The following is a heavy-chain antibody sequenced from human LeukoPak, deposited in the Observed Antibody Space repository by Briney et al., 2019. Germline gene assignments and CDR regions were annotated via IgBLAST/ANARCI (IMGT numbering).Heavy chain of an antibody. V-gene: IGHV3-21*05. CDR3: AREHRAFDI. J-gene: IGHJ3*02. CDR1: GFTFSSYW. Sequence: GGSLRLSCAASGFTFSSYWMSWVRQAPGKGLEWVSYISSSSSYTNYADSVKGRFTISRDNAKNPLYLQMNSLRAEDTAVYYCAREHRAFDIWGQGTMVTVSS. CDR2: ISSSSSYT.